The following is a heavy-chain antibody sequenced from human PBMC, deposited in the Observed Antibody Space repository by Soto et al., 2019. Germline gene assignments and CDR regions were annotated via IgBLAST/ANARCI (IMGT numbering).Heavy chain of an antibody. CDR3: AKGSASARPYYFDC. CDR2: ITTSGDWA. Sequence: GRSLRLSCAAAGFTFSSLTMSWVLQAPGKGLEWVSAITTSGDWAYYADSVKGRFTISRENSKNSVYLQMNNLRAEDTAVYYCAKGSASARPYYFDCWGQGTLVTVSS. CDR1: GFTFSSLT. V-gene: IGHV3-23*01. D-gene: IGHD6-6*01. J-gene: IGHJ4*02.